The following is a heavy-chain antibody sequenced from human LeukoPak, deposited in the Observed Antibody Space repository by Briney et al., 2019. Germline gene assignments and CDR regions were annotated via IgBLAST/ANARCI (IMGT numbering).Heavy chain of an antibody. Sequence: GGSLRLSCAASGFTFSSYAMHWVRQAPGKGLEWVAVISYDGSNKYYADSVKGRFTISRDNSKNTLYLQMNSLRAEDTAVYYCARVRNYYGSGSPYYYYGMDVWGQGTTVTVSS. V-gene: IGHV3-30-3*01. CDR2: ISYDGSNK. CDR3: ARVRNYYGSGSPYYYYGMDV. CDR1: GFTFSSYA. D-gene: IGHD3-10*01. J-gene: IGHJ6*02.